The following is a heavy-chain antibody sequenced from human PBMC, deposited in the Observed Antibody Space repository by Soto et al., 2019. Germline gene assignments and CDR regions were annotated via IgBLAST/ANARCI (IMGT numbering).Heavy chain of an antibody. Sequence: KTSETLSLTCAVYGGSFSGYYWSWIRQPPGKGLEWIGEINHSGSTNYNPSLKSRVTISVDTSKNQFSLKLSSVTAADTAVYYCARGPLAVVAATRFDYWGQGTLVTVSS. V-gene: IGHV4-34*01. CDR2: INHSGST. CDR1: GGSFSGYY. CDR3: ARGPLAVVAATRFDY. J-gene: IGHJ4*02. D-gene: IGHD2-15*01.